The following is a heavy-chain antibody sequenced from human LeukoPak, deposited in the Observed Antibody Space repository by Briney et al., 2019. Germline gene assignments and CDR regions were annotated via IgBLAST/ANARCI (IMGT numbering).Heavy chain of an antibody. CDR3: ARDYSGSYWVDY. Sequence: ASVKVSCKASGYTFTGYYMHWVRQAPGQGLEWIGWINPNSGGTNYAQKFQGRVTMTRDTSISTAYMELSRLRSDDTAVYYCARDYSGSYWVDYWGQGTLVTVSS. V-gene: IGHV1-2*02. D-gene: IGHD1-26*01. J-gene: IGHJ4*02. CDR2: INPNSGGT. CDR1: GYTFTGYY.